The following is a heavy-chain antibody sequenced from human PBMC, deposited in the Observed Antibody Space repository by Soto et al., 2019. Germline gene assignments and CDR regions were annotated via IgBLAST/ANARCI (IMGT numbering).Heavy chain of an antibody. CDR2: IWYDGSNK. CDR3: ARGFAVAGYFDY. CDR1: GFTFSSYG. J-gene: IGHJ4*02. D-gene: IGHD6-19*01. Sequence: QVQLVESGGGVVQPARSLRLSCAASGFTFSSYGMHWVRQAPGKGLEWVAVIWYDGSNKYYADSVKGRFTISRDNSKNTLYLQMNSLRAEDTAVYYCARGFAVAGYFDYWGQGTLVTVSS. V-gene: IGHV3-33*01.